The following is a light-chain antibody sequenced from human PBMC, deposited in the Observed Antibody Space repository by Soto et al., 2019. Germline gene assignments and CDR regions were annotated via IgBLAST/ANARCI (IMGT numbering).Light chain of an antibody. CDR2: GAS. Sequence: EIVMTQSPATLSVSPGERATLSCRASQSVSNNLAWYQQKPGQAPRLLIYGASTRATGIPARFSGSGSGTDFTLTICGLQSEDFAVYSCQQYINWPPLTFGGGTKVEIK. CDR1: QSVSNN. CDR3: QQYINWPPLT. J-gene: IGKJ4*01. V-gene: IGKV3-15*01.